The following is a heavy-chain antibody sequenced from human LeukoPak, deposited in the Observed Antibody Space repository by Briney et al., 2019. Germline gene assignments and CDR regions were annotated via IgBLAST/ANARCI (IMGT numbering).Heavy chain of an antibody. D-gene: IGHD5-18*01. Sequence: SETLSLTCTVSGGSISSGDYYWSWIRQPPGKGLEWIGYIYYSGSTYYNPSLKSRVTISVDTSKNQFSLKLSSVTAADTAVYYCARVGRSGYSYVNWGQGTLVTVSS. V-gene: IGHV4-30-4*08. CDR3: ARVGRSGYSYVN. CDR1: GGSISSGDYY. J-gene: IGHJ1*01. CDR2: IYYSGST.